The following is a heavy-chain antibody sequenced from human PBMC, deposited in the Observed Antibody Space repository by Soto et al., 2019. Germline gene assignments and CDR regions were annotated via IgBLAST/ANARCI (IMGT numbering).Heavy chain of an antibody. Sequence: QVQLVESGGGVVQPGRSLRLSCAASGFTFSSYGMHWVRQAPGKGLEWVAVISYDGSNKYYADSVKGRFTISRDNSKNTLYLQMNSPRAEDTAVYYCAKDRYYDFWSGSLNPPDYWGQGTLVTVSS. D-gene: IGHD3-3*01. CDR1: GFTFSSYG. CDR2: ISYDGSNK. V-gene: IGHV3-30*18. J-gene: IGHJ4*02. CDR3: AKDRYYDFWSGSLNPPDY.